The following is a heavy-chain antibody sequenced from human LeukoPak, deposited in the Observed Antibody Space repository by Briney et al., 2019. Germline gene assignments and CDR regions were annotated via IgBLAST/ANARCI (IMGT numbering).Heavy chain of an antibody. J-gene: IGHJ5*02. CDR2: ISSSSSYI. CDR1: GFTFSSYS. CDR3: ARDTGYEAYGSGSYYNWFDP. D-gene: IGHD3-10*01. Sequence: PGGPLRLSCAASGFTFSSYSMNWVRQAPGKGLEWVSSISSSSSYIYYADSVKGRFTISRDNAKNSLYLQMNSLRAEDTAVYYCARDTGYEAYGSGSYYNWFDPWGQGTLVTVSS. V-gene: IGHV3-21*01.